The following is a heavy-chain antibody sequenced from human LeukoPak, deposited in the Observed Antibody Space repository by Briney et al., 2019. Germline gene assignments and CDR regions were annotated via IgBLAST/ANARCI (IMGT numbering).Heavy chain of an antibody. V-gene: IGHV4-39*01. Sequence: PSETLSLTCTVSGGSISSSSYYWGWIRQPPGKGLEWIGSIYYSGSTYYNPSLKSRVTISVDTSKNQFSLKLSSVTAADTAVYYCARWEIYCSGGSCYSGAFDIWGQGTMVTVSS. CDR3: ARWEIYCSGGSCYSGAFDI. CDR2: IYYSGST. J-gene: IGHJ3*02. CDR1: GGSISSSSYY. D-gene: IGHD2-15*01.